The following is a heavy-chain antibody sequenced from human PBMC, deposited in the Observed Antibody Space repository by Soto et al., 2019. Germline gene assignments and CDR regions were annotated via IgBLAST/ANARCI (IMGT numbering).Heavy chain of an antibody. J-gene: IGHJ6*02. CDR1: GDSVSSNSAA. V-gene: IGHV6-1*01. CDR2: TYYRSKWYN. Sequence: SQTLSLTCAISGDSVSSNSAAWNWIRQSPSRGLEWLGRTYYRSKWYNDYAVSVKSRITINPDTSKNQFSLQLNSVTPEDTAVYYCARDPAAVAGTDYYYGMDVWGQGTTVTVSS. CDR3: ARDPAAVAGTDYYYGMDV. D-gene: IGHD6-19*01.